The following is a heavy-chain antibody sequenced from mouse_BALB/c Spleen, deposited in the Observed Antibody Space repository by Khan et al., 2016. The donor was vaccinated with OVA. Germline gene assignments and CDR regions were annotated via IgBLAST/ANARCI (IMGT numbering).Heavy chain of an antibody. Sequence: QIQLVQSGPELKKPGETVRISCKASGYTFTTAGMQWVQKMPGKGLKWIGWINTHSGVPKYAEDFKGRFAFSLETSASTLYLQITNLKNEDTATYFCARGGAAFYRNDGGAMDYWGQGTSVTVSS. D-gene: IGHD2-14*01. J-gene: IGHJ4*01. CDR2: INTHSGVP. V-gene: IGHV9-4*02. CDR1: GYTFTTAG. CDR3: ARGGAAFYRNDGGAMDY.